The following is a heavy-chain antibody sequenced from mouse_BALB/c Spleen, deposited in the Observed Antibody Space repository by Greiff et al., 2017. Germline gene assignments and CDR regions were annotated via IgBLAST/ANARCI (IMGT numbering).Heavy chain of an antibody. J-gene: IGHJ3*01. V-gene: IGHV1S126*01. CDR1: GYSFTSYW. D-gene: IGHD3-1*01. CDR3: ARGRHSSGYWLAY. Sequence: QVQLQQSGPQLVRPGASVKISCKASGYSFTSYWMHWVKQRPGQGLEWIGMIDPSDSETRLNQKFKDKATLTVDKSSSTAYMQLSSPTSEDSAVYYCARGRHSSGYWLAYWGQGTLVTVSA. CDR2: IDPSDSET.